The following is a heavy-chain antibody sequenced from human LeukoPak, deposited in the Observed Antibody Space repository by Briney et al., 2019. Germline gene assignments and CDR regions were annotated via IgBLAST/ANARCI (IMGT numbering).Heavy chain of an antibody. D-gene: IGHD3-16*01. Sequence: PSETLSLTCTVSDGSISSYYWSWIRQPPGKGLEWIGYIYYSGSTNYNPSLKSRVTISVDTSKNQISLKLSSVTAADTAVYYCARVMSAWYFDYWGQGTLVTVSS. CDR2: IYYSGST. V-gene: IGHV4-59*01. J-gene: IGHJ4*02. CDR1: DGSISSYY. CDR3: ARVMSAWYFDY.